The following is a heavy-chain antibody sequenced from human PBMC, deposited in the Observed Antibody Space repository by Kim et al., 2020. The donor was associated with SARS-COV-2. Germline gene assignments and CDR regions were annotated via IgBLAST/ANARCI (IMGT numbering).Heavy chain of an antibody. D-gene: IGHD3-22*01. J-gene: IGHJ6*02. Sequence: GRFTISRDNSKHTLYLQMNSLRAEDTAVYYCARDYYDSSGYSNYYYYGMDVWGQGTTVTVSS. V-gene: IGHV3-66*01. CDR3: ARDYYDSSGYSNYYYYGMDV.